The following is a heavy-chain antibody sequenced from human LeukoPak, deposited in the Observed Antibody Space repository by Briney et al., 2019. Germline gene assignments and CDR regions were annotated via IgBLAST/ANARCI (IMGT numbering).Heavy chain of an antibody. V-gene: IGHV4-30-2*01. CDR3: ARQAPSLYYGGNSGSPLSDY. CDR2: IYHSGST. Sequence: SQTLSLTCTVSGGSISSGGYYWSWIRQPPGKGLEWIGYIYHSGSTYYNPSLKSRVTISVDTSKNQFSLKLSSVTAADTAVYYCARQAPSLYYGGNSGSPLSDYWGQGTLVTVSS. CDR1: GGSISSGGYY. J-gene: IGHJ4*02. D-gene: IGHD4-23*01.